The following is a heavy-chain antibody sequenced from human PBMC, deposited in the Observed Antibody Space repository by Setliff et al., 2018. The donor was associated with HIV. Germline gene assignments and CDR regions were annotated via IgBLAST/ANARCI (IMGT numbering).Heavy chain of an antibody. V-gene: IGHV4-34*01. CDR2: IHHGGST. CDR3: ARGAYRFDS. D-gene: IGHD2-2*01. Sequence: SETLSLTCAVDGGSFTAYYWTWIRQPPGKGREWIGEIHHGGSTNYKPSLKNRVTISVDTSKNQFSLTLRSLTAADTAVYYCARGAYRFDSWGQGNLVTVSS. J-gene: IGHJ5*01. CDR1: GGSFTAYY.